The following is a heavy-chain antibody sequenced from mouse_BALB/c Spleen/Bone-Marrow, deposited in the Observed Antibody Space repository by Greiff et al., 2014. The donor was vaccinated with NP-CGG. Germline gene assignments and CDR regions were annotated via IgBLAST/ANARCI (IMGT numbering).Heavy chain of an antibody. V-gene: IGHV1S29*02. CDR2: IYRYNGGT. Sequence: VQLKESGPELVKPGASVKISCKASGYTFTDYNMHWVKQSHGKSLEWIGYIYRYNGGTGYNQKFKSKATLTADNSSSTAYMELRSQTSEDSAVYYCARELGGAYWGQGTLVTVSA. D-gene: IGHD4-1*01. CDR3: ARELGGAY. CDR1: GYTFTDYN. J-gene: IGHJ3*01.